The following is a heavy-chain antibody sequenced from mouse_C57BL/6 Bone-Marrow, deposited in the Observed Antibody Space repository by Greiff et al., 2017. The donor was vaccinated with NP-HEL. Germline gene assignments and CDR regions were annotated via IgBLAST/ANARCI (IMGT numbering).Heavy chain of an antibody. CDR1: GFTFSSYA. CDR3: ARDRELFYWYFDV. D-gene: IGHD3-3*01. V-gene: IGHV5-4*01. CDR2: ISDGGSYT. Sequence: EVLLVESGGGLVKPGGSLKLSCAASGFTFSSYAMSWVRQTPEQRLEWVATISDGGSYTYYPDNVKGRFTISRDNAKNNLYLQMSHLKSEDTAMYYCARDRELFYWYFDVWGTGTTVTVSS. J-gene: IGHJ1*03.